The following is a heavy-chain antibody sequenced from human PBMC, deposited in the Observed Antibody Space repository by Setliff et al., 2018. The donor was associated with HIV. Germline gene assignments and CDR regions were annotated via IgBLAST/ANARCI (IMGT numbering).Heavy chain of an antibody. Sequence: PGGSLRLSCAASGFTFSSYGMHWVRQAPGKGLEWVAVISCDGSDQHLADSVKDRFTISRDNSNNALYLQMNSLRAEDTAVYYCASWDPVYWYFDLWGRGTLVTVSS. CDR3: ASWDPVYWYFDL. D-gene: IGHD1-26*01. CDR2: ISCDGSDQ. CDR1: GFTFSSYG. V-gene: IGHV3-30*03. J-gene: IGHJ2*01.